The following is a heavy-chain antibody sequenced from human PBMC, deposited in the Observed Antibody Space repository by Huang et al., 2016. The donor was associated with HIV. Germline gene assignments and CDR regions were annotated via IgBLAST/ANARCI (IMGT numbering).Heavy chain of an antibody. CDR1: GFTFGDYA. CDR3: TRENYDFWSGYYKYYFDY. Sequence: EVQLVESGGGLVKPGRSLRLSCTASGFTFGDYAMSWFRQAPGKGLEWVGLIRSKASGGTTEYAASVKGRFTISRDDSKSIAYLQMNSLKIEDTAVYYCTRENYDFWSGYYKYYFDYWGQGTLVTVSS. V-gene: IGHV3-49*05. D-gene: IGHD3-3*01. CDR2: IRSKASGGTT. J-gene: IGHJ4*02.